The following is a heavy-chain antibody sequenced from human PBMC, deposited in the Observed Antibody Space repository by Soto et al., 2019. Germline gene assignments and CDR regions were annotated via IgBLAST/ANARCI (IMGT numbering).Heavy chain of an antibody. CDR1: GFTFSDYY. V-gene: IGHV3-11*01. CDR2: ISSSGSTI. Sequence: PGGSLRLSCAASGFTFSDYYMSWIRQAPGKGLEWVSYISSSGSTIYYADSVKGRFTISRDNAKNSLYLQMNSLRAEDTAVYYCARDADRYGSGSYYHNWFDPWGQGTLVTVSS. CDR3: ARDADRYGSGSYYHNWFDP. D-gene: IGHD3-10*01. J-gene: IGHJ5*02.